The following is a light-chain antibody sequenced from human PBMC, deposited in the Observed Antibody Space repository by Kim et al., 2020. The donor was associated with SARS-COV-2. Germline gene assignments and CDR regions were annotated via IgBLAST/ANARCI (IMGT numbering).Light chain of an antibody. CDR2: GAS. V-gene: IGKV3-15*01. CDR1: QSVSSD. CDR3: QQYKNWPWT. Sequence: ETVMTQSPATLSVSPGEGVTLSCRASQSVSSDVAWYQHKLGQSPRLLFYGASARATGVAARFSGSGSGTEFTLTISSLQSEDFALYYSQQYKNWPWTFGQGTKVDIK. J-gene: IGKJ1*01.